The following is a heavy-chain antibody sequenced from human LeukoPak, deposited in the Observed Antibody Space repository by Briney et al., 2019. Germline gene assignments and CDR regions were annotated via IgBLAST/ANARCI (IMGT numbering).Heavy chain of an antibody. CDR1: GYSFTSCY. V-gene: IGHV1-46*03. CDR3: ARSCDSSGCLDY. J-gene: IGHJ4*02. CDR2: INPSDGGT. D-gene: IGHD3-22*01. Sequence: ASVKVSCKASGYSFTSCYVHFVRQAPGQGLVWMGIINPSDGGTTYAQKFQGRVTMTRDTSTTTVYMELSSLRSEDTAVYYCARSCDSSGCLDYWGQGTLVTVSS.